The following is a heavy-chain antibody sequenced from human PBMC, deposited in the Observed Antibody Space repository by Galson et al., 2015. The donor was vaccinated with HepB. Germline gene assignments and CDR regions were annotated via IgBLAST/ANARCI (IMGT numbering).Heavy chain of an antibody. Sequence: SLRLSCAASGFTFSSYAMSWVRQAPGKGLEWVSAVSGSGGGTYYADSVKGRFTISRDNSKNMLYLQMNSLRAEDAAVYYCAKDPKSGSYYAGPGYYFASWGQGALVTVSS. CDR2: VSGSGGGT. D-gene: IGHD1-26*01. J-gene: IGHJ4*02. CDR3: AKDPKSGSYYAGPGYYFAS. CDR1: GFTFSSYA. V-gene: IGHV3-23*01.